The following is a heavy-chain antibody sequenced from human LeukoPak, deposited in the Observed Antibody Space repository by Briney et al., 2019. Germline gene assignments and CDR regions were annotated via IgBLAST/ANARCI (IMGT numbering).Heavy chain of an antibody. CDR3: AREAHYYGSGSYSYRGGQFDY. V-gene: IGHV3-33*01. Sequence: GGSLRLSCAASGFTFSSYGMHWVRQATGKGLEWVAVIWYDGSNKYYADSVKGRFTISRDNSKNTLYLQMNSLRAEDTAAYYCAREAHYYGSGSYSYRGGQFDYWGQGTLVTVSS. CDR1: GFTFSSYG. D-gene: IGHD3-10*01. CDR2: IWYDGSNK. J-gene: IGHJ4*02.